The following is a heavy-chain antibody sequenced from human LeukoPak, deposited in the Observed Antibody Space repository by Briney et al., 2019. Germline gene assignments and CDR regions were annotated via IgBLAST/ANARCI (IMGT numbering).Heavy chain of an antibody. J-gene: IGHJ4*02. CDR3: ARGVRRPLNVGVTHFDF. CDR1: GGSISSYY. D-gene: IGHD3-10*02. CDR2: IFYSGGS. V-gene: IGHV4-59*01. Sequence: SETLSLTCTVSGGSISSYYWSWIRQPPGKGLEWIGNIFYSGGSNHNPSLKSRVTISVDTSKNQFSLRLSSVTAADTAVFYCARGVRRPLNVGVTHFDFWGQGTLVTVSS.